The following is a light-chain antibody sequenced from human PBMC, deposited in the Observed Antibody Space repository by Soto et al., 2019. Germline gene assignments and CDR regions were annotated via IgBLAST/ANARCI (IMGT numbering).Light chain of an antibody. J-gene: IGKJ2*01. CDR3: QQYNKWPPYT. CDR2: GAS. CDR1: QRVSSN. Sequence: EIVMTQSPANLSVSPEERATLSCRASQRVSSNLAWYQQKPGQGPRLLIYGASTRATSIPARFSGSGSGTEFTLTINSLQSEDFAVYYCQQYNKWPPYTFGQGTKLEIK. V-gene: IGKV3-15*01.